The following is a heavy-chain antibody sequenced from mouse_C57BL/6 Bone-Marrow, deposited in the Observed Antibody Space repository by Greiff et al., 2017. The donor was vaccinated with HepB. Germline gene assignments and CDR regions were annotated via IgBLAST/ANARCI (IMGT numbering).Heavy chain of an antibody. CDR1: GYTFTSYW. D-gene: IGHD1-1*01. CDR2: INPSNGGT. Sequence: QVQLQQSGTELVKPGASVKLSCKASGYTFTSYWMHWVKQRPGQGLEWIGNINPSNGGTNYNEKFKSKATLTVDKSSSTAYMQLSSLTSEDSAVYYRARPYYGSLWFAYWGQGTLVTVSA. J-gene: IGHJ3*01. V-gene: IGHV1-53*01. CDR3: ARPYYGSLWFAY.